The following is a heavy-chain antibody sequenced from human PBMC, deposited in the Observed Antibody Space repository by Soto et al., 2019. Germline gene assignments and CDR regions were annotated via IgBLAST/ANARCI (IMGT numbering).Heavy chain of an antibody. D-gene: IGHD3-16*02. V-gene: IGHV4-34*01. Sequence: SETLSLTSAVYGGSFSGSYWSWIRQPPGKGLEWIGEINHSGSTNYNPSLKSRVTISVDTSKNQFSLKLSSVTAADTAVYYCARNHYDYVWGSYRPLGFDYWGQGTLVTVSS. CDR2: INHSGST. J-gene: IGHJ4*02. CDR3: ARNHYDYVWGSYRPLGFDY. CDR1: GGSFSGSY.